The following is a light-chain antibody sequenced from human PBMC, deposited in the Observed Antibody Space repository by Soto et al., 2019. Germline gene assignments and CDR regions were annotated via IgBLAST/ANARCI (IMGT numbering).Light chain of an antibody. CDR3: QQNNNWPPWT. J-gene: IGKJ1*01. CDR1: QSVSSN. V-gene: IGKV3-15*01. CDR2: GAS. Sequence: EIVMTQSPATLSVSPGERATFSCRASQSVSSNLAWYQQKPGQAPRLLIYGASTRATGIPARFSGSGSGTEFTLTISSLQSEDFAVYYCQQNNNWPPWTFGQGTKVEIK.